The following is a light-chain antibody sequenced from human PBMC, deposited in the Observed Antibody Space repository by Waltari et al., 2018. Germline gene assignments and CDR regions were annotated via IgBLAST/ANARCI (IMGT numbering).Light chain of an antibody. J-gene: IGLJ3*02. Sequence: QLVVTQSPSASASLGASVKLTCTLSGGHTHYAITWHQQQPQKGPRFLMKVNSDGSHNKGDGIPDRFSGSSSGAERYLTISSLQSEDEAVYHCQTWDTGIRVFGGGTKLIVL. CDR3: QTWDTGIRV. V-gene: IGLV4-69*01. CDR2: VNSDGSH. CDR1: GGHTHYA.